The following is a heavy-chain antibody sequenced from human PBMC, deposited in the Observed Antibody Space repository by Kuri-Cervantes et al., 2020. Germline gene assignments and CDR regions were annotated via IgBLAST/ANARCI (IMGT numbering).Heavy chain of an antibody. V-gene: IGHV4-38-2*02. J-gene: IGHJ4*02. CDR1: GYSISSGYY. Sequence: GSLRLSCAVSGYSISSGYYWRWNRQPPGKGLEWIGNFYHSGSTYYNPSLKSRVTISVDTSKNQFSLKLTSVTAADTAVCYCARDGVSSGYYLFYWGQGTLVTVSS. CDR2: FYHSGST. CDR3: ARDGVSSGYYLFY. D-gene: IGHD3-22*01.